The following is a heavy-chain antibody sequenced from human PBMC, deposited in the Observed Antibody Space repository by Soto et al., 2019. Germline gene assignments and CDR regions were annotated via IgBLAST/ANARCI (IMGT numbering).Heavy chain of an antibody. CDR2: ISYDGSNK. J-gene: IGHJ4*02. CDR3: AKDGLIVVVPAAMPDFDY. V-gene: IGHV3-30*18. Sequence: QLGGSLRLSCAASGFTFSSYGMHWVRQAPGKGLEWVAVISYDGSNKYYADSVKGRFTISRDNSKNTLYLQMNSLRAEDTAVYYCAKDGLIVVVPAAMPDFDYWGQGTLVTVSS. D-gene: IGHD2-2*01. CDR1: GFTFSSYG.